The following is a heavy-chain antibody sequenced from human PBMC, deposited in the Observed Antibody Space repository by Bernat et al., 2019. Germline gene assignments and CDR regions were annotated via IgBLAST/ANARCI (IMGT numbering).Heavy chain of an antibody. D-gene: IGHD6-13*01. V-gene: IGHV3-23*04. CDR1: GFTFSSYV. CDR3: AKSAGIAAAGTVY. CDR2: ISNSGGSR. Sequence: EVQLVESGGGLVQPGGSLRLSCAGSGFTFSSYVMSWVRQAPGKGLEWVSVISNSGGSRYYADSVQGRFTISRDNSKNTLYLQMNSLRAEDTAVYYCAKSAGIAAAGTVYWGQGTLVTVSS. J-gene: IGHJ4*02.